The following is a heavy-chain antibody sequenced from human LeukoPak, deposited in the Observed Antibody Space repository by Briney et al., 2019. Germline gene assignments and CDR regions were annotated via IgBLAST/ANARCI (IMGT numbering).Heavy chain of an antibody. CDR2: ISSSGSTI. D-gene: IGHD5-12*01. V-gene: IGHV3-48*03. J-gene: IGHJ4*02. CDR3: ARVGSGYSGYDPGLV. Sequence: PGGSLRLSCAASGFTFSSYEMNWVRQAPGKGLEWVSYISSSGSTIYYADSVKGRFTISRDNAKNSLYLQMNSLRAEDTAVSYCARVGSGYSGYDPGLVWGQGTLVTVSS. CDR1: GFTFSSYE.